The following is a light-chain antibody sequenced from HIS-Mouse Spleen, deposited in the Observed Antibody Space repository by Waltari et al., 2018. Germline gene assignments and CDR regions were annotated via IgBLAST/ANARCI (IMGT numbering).Light chain of an antibody. CDR2: EGS. Sequence: QSALTQPASVSGSPGQSITISCTGTSSDVGCYNLVSWYQQHPGKAPKLMIYEGSKRPSGVSNRFSGSKSGNTASLTISGLQAEDEADYYCCSYAGNSTWVFGGGTKLTVL. CDR3: CSYAGNSTWV. J-gene: IGLJ3*02. V-gene: IGLV2-23*01. CDR1: SSDVGCYNL.